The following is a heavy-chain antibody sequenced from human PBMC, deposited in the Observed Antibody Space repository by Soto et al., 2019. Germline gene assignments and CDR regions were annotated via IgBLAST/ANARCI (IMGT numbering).Heavy chain of an antibody. CDR3: ASPHGNSYGFGFDI. Sequence: PGEPLKISCKVSGYTFYSYWIAWVRQVPGKGLEWMGIIYPGDSDTRYSPSFQGQVTISADKSINTAYLQWSSLKASDTAMYYCASPHGNSYGFGFDIWGQGTMVTVSS. CDR1: GYTFYSYW. CDR2: IYPGDSDT. D-gene: IGHD4-17*01. J-gene: IGHJ3*02. V-gene: IGHV5-51*01.